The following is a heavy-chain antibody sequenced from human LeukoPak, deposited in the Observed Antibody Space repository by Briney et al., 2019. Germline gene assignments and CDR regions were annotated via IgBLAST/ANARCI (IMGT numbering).Heavy chain of an antibody. CDR3: ARDLGRGGDPDY. V-gene: IGHV4-38-2*02. CDR1: GYSISSGYY. CDR2: ISHTGSA. D-gene: IGHD2-21*02. Sequence: SETLSLTCAVSGYSISSGYYWGWIRQPPGKGLEWIGSISHTGSASSNPSLKSRVTISLDTSKNQFSLKLTSVTAADTAVYYCARDLGRGGDPDYWGQGTLVTVSS. J-gene: IGHJ4*02.